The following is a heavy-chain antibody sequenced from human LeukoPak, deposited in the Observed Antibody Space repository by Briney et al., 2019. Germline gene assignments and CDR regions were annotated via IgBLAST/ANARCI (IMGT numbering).Heavy chain of an antibody. Sequence: PGGSLRLSCAASGFTFSHYSMNWVRQAPGKGLEWISYISSSSGTIYYADSVKGRFTLSRDNAKDSLYLQMNSLRDDDTAVYYCVTEHYSSGPPCFDYWGQGTLVTVSS. D-gene: IGHD3-3*02. V-gene: IGHV3-48*02. CDR1: GFTFSHYS. J-gene: IGHJ4*02. CDR3: VTEHYSSGPPCFDY. CDR2: ISSSSGTI.